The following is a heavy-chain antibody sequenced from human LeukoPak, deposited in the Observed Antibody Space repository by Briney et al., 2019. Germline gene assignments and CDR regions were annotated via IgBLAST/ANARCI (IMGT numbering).Heavy chain of an antibody. V-gene: IGHV3-21*01. CDR3: ATLFSGSYSDY. CDR2: ISSSSSYI. J-gene: IGHJ4*02. Sequence: GGSLRLSCAASGFTFSSSAMSWVRQAPGKGLEWVSSISSSSSYIYYADSVKGRFTISRDNAKNSLYLQMNSLRAEDTAVYYCATLFSGSYSDYWGQGTLVTVSS. CDR1: GFTFSSSA. D-gene: IGHD1-26*01.